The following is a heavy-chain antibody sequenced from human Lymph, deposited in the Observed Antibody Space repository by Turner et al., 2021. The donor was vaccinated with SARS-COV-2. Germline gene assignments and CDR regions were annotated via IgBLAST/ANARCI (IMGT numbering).Heavy chain of an antibody. J-gene: IGHJ4*02. CDR3: AKDPGYCSGGSCYSRTYFDF. CDR1: GFTFDDYS. D-gene: IGHD2-15*01. Sequence: GESGGGVVQPGGPLRLSCAASGFTFDDYSMHWVRQAPGKGLEWVSLISGDGGGTYYADSVKGRFTISRDNSNNSLSLQMTSLKAEDTALYYCAKDPGYCSGGSCYSRTYFDFWGQGTLVTVSA. CDR2: ISGDGGGT. V-gene: IGHV3-43*02.